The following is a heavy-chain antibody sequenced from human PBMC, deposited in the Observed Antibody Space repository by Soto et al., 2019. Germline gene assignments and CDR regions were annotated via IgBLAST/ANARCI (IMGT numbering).Heavy chain of an antibody. Sequence: VASVKVSCKASGYTFTSYAMHWVRQAPGQRLEWMGWINAGNGNTKYSQKFQGRVTITRDTSASTAYMELSSLRSEDTAVYYCARGIGYLYGLDPWGQGTLVTVSS. CDR1: GYTFTSYA. CDR2: INAGNGNT. CDR3: ARGIGYLYGLDP. J-gene: IGHJ5*02. V-gene: IGHV1-3*01. D-gene: IGHD3-16*01.